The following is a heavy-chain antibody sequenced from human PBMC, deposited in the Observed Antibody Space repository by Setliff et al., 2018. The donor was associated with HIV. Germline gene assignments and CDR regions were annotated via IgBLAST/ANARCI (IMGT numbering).Heavy chain of an antibody. D-gene: IGHD4-4*01. CDR3: AREHDYSNYRRLDS. CDR2: IHHSGSS. V-gene: IGHV4-4*08. J-gene: IGHJ4*02. Sequence: SETLFLTCTVSGDSIITYYWTWIRQPPGKGLEWIGYIHHSGSSDYTPSLRSRVTMSVDTSKNQFSLKLTSVTAADTAVYYCAREHDYSNYRRLDSWGQGILVTVSS. CDR1: GDSIITYY.